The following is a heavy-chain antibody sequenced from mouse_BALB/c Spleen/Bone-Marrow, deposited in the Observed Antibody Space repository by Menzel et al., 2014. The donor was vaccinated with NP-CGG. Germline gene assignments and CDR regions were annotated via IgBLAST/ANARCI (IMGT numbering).Heavy chain of an antibody. CDR1: GFNIKDTY. CDR2: IYPANGNP. V-gene: IGHV14-3*02. CDR3: ANYDYGWYFDV. D-gene: IGHD2-4*01. J-gene: IGHJ1*01. Sequence: VQLHQSGAELVKPGASAKLSCTASGFNIKDTYMPLVKPIPEQXXEFLGRIYPANGNPKYDPKFQGKATITADTSSNTAYLQLSSLTSEDTAVYYCANYDYGWYFDVWGAGTTVTVSA.